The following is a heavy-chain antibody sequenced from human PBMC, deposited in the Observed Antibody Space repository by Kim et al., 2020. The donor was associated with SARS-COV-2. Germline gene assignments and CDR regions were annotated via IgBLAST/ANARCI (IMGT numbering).Heavy chain of an antibody. V-gene: IGHV3-7*01. J-gene: IGHJ4*02. Sequence: GGSLRLSCAASGFTFSSYWMSWVRQAPGKGLEWVANIKQDGSEKYYVDSVKGRFTISRDNAKNSLYLQMNSLRAEDTAVYYCARECITMVRGVTVPNYFDYWGQGTLVTVSS. CDR1: GFTFSSYW. CDR2: IKQDGSEK. CDR3: ARECITMVRGVTVPNYFDY. D-gene: IGHD3-10*01.